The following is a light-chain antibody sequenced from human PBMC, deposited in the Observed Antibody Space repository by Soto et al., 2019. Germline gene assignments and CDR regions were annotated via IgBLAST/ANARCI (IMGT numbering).Light chain of an antibody. CDR3: QQYGTSPQT. J-gene: IGKJ1*01. V-gene: IGKV3-20*01. CDR2: DAS. Sequence: TRSLSPGERATLSCRASQSISSSYLAWYQQNPGQAPRLLTYDASRRASGTPDRFSGSGSGTDYTLTISRLEPEDFAVYYCQQYGTSPQTFGQGTKVDIK. CDR1: QSISSSY.